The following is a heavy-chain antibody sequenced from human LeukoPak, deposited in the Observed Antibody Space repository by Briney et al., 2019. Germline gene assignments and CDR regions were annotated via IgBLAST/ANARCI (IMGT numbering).Heavy chain of an antibody. CDR1: GDSVSSNSAA. CDR2: TYYRSKWYN. Sequence: SQTLSLTCTISGDSVSSNSAAWNWIRQSPSRGLEWLGRTYYRSKWYNSYAVSVKSRITINPDTSKNQFSLQLNSVSPEDTSVYYCARDRRDYGDPDAFDVWGQGTMVTVSS. D-gene: IGHD4-17*01. J-gene: IGHJ3*01. CDR3: ARDRRDYGDPDAFDV. V-gene: IGHV6-1*01.